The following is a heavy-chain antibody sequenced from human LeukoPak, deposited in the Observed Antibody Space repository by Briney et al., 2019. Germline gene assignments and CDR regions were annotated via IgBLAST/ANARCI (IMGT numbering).Heavy chain of an antibody. CDR3: ARRYDFWSGYYHYYYYYMDV. Sequence: PSETLSLTCAVYGGSFSGYYWSWIRQPPGKGLEWIGEINHSGSTNYNPSLKRRVTISVDTSKNQFSLKLRSVTAADTAVYYCARRYDFWSGYYHYYYYYMDVWGKGTTVTVSS. J-gene: IGHJ6*03. CDR2: INHSGST. CDR1: GGSFSGYY. D-gene: IGHD3-3*01. V-gene: IGHV4-34*01.